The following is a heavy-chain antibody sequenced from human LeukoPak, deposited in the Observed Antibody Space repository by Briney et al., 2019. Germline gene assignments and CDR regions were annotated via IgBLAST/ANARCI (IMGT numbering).Heavy chain of an antibody. V-gene: IGHV1-2*06. Sequence: ASVKVSCKASGYSFTGFYIHWVRQAPGHGLDWMGRINPNSGGTNYAQKFQGRVSMTRDTSICTAYMDLSSLRSDDTAVYYCAREVGGSSNWYFDYWGQGTLVTVSS. CDR2: INPNSGGT. CDR3: AREVGGSSNWYFDY. J-gene: IGHJ4*02. D-gene: IGHD6-13*01. CDR1: GYSFTGFY.